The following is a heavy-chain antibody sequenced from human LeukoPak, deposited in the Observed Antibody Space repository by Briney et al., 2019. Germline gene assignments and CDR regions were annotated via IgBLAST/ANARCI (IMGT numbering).Heavy chain of an antibody. J-gene: IGHJ4*02. CDR3: ARESGDSSGCYYLDY. Sequence: SETLSLTCTVSGDSISSYYWSWIRQPPGKGLEWIGSMFYTGSTNYSPYLKGRVTISVDTSKKQFSLKLSSVTAADTAVYYCARESGDSSGCYYLDYWGQGTLVTVSS. CDR1: GDSISSYY. D-gene: IGHD3-22*01. CDR2: MFYTGST. V-gene: IGHV4-59*01.